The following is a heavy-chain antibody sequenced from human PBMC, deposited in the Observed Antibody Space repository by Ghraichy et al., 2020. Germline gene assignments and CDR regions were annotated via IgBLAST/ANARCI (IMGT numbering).Heavy chain of an antibody. V-gene: IGHV3-23*01. J-gene: IGHJ4*02. Sequence: GGSLRLSCAASGFTFINYAMSWLRQAPGKGLEWVSAIRGSGVKTYYADSVKGRFTVSRNNSKNSLYLQMTSLRAEDTAVYYCAKETDTRGWYSAENWGQGTLVTVSS. CDR3: AKETDTRGWYSAEN. CDR2: IRGSGVKT. CDR1: GFTFINYA. D-gene: IGHD6-19*01.